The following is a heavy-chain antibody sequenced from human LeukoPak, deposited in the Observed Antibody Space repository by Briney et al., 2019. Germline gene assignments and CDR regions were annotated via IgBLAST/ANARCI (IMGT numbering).Heavy chain of an antibody. J-gene: IGHJ4*02. CDR1: GFTSSSYE. CDR2: ISSSGSSI. Sequence: PGGSLRLSCVASGFTSSSYELNWVRQTPGTGLGWVSYISSSGSSIYYEDSVKGRFTISRDNAKNSLYLQMNSLRAEDTAVYYCARDRAGYDLFDYWGQGTLVTVSS. D-gene: IGHD5-12*01. V-gene: IGHV3-48*03. CDR3: ARDRAGYDLFDY.